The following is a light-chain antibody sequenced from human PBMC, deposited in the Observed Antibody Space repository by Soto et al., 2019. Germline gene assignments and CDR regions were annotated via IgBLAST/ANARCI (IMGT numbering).Light chain of an antibody. V-gene: IGLV1-51*01. CDR1: RSNIGINY. Sequence: SVLTQPPSVSAAPGQKVTISCSGSRSNIGINYVSSYQQLPGTAPKLLIYDNNKRPSGIPDRFSGSKSGTTATLGITGLQNGDEADYYCGTWDSSQSAGVYGGGTKLTVL. CDR3: GTWDSSQSAGV. CDR2: DNN. J-gene: IGLJ2*01.